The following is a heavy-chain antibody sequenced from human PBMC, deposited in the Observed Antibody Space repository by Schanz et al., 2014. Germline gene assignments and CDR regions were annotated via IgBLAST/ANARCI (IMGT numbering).Heavy chain of an antibody. J-gene: IGHJ4*02. CDR1: GYIFSSYA. Sequence: QLVQSGSEFRKPGASVKVSCKASGYIFSSYAIHWVRQAPGQGLEWMGWINPTTGNPGYAQGFTGRFVFSFDTSVSTAYLQISGLKAEDTAVYYCARGRGGNTGYEAADYWGQGTRVTVSS. V-gene: IGHV7-4-1*02. CDR2: INPTTGNP. D-gene: IGHD5-12*01. CDR3: ARGRGGNTGYEAADY.